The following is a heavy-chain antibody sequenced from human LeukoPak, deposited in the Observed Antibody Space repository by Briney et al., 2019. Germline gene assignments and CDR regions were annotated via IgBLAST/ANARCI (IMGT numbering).Heavy chain of an antibody. CDR2: IKQDGSET. Sequence: GGSLRLSCAASGLTFSSYAMNWVRKAPGKGLEWVAYIKQDGSETYYVDSVKGRFNLSRANAKNSLYLQMNSLRAEDTAIYYCAELGITMSGGVWGKGTTVTISS. J-gene: IGHJ6*04. CDR3: AELGITMSGGV. V-gene: IGHV3-7*01. D-gene: IGHD3-10*02. CDR1: GLTFSSYA.